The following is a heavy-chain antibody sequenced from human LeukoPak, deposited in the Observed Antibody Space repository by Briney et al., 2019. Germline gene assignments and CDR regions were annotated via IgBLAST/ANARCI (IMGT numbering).Heavy chain of an antibody. V-gene: IGHV3-66*01. J-gene: IGHJ3*02. CDR1: GFTVSSNY. D-gene: IGHD6-13*01. CDR2: IYSGGST. CDR3: AREMAAGHYHDAFDI. Sequence: GGSLRLSCAASGFTVSSNYMSWVRQAPGKGLEWVSVIYSGGSTYYADSVKGRFTISTDNSKNTLYLQMNSLRAEDTAVYYCAREMAAGHYHDAFDIWGQGTMVTVSS.